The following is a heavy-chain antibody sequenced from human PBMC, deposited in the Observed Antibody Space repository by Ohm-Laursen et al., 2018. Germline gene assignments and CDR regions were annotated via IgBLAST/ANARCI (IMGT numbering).Heavy chain of an antibody. Sequence: SETLSLTWAVYGGSFSGYYWNWIRQPPGKGLEWIGEINHSGSTNYNPSLKSRVTISVDTSKNQFSLKLSSVTAADTAMYYCARVKQWLIYAFDIWGQGTMVTVSS. CDR3: ARVKQWLIYAFDI. CDR1: GGSFSGYY. V-gene: IGHV4-34*01. D-gene: IGHD6-19*01. J-gene: IGHJ3*02. CDR2: INHSGST.